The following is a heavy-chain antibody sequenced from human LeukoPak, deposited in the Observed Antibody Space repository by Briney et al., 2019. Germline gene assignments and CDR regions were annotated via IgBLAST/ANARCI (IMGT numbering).Heavy chain of an antibody. CDR2: IGSSGTTI. CDR1: GFTFSSYS. D-gene: IGHD3-3*01. J-gene: IGHJ6*02. V-gene: IGHV3-48*01. CDR3: ARDGNYDYWSAQSAGDGMDV. Sequence: GGSLRLSCAASGFTFSSYSMNWVRQAPGKGLKWVSYIGSSGTTIYYADSVKGRFTISRDNAKNSLYLQMNILRAEDTAVYYCARDGNYDYWSAQSAGDGMDVWGQGTTVTVSS.